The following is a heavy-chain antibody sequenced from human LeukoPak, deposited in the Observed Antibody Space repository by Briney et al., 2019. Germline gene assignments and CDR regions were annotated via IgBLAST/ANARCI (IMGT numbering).Heavy chain of an antibody. CDR2: INPNSGGT. D-gene: IGHD3-10*01. CDR1: GYTFTGYY. V-gene: IGHV1-2*04. Sequence: ASVKVSCKASGYTFTGYYMHWVRQAPGQGLAWMGWINPNSGGTNYAQKFQGWVTMTRDTSISTAYMELSRLRSDDTAVYYCARGGSPEGYYYYGMDVWGQGTTVTVSS. CDR3: ARGGSPEGYYYYGMDV. J-gene: IGHJ6*02.